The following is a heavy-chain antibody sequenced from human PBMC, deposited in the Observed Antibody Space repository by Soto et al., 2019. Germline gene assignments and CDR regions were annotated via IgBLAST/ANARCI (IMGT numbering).Heavy chain of an antibody. CDR1: GGSISSYY. V-gene: IGHV4-59*08. D-gene: IGHD3-16*02. CDR3: ARLDYDYIWGSYRSSLDY. J-gene: IGHJ4*02. CDR2: IYYSGST. Sequence: SETLSLTCTVSGGSISSYYWSWIRQPPGKGLEWIGYIYYSGSTNYNPSLKSRVTISVDTSKNQFSLKLSSVTAADTAVYYCARLDYDYIWGSYRSSLDYWGQGTLVTVSS.